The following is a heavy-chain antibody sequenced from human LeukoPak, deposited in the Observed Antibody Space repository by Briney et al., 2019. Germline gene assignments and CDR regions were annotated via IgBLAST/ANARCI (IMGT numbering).Heavy chain of an antibody. J-gene: IGHJ6*02. D-gene: IGHD2-15*01. Sequence: GRSLRLSCAASGFTFSTYAMSWVRQAPGKGLEWVSVISGSRGNTYHADSVRGQFTISRDNSQNTLYLQMNSLRAEDTAVYYCAKDGYCSGASCYGMDVWGQGTTVTVSS. CDR1: GFTFSTYA. CDR2: ISGSRGNT. CDR3: AKDGYCSGASCYGMDV. V-gene: IGHV3-23*01.